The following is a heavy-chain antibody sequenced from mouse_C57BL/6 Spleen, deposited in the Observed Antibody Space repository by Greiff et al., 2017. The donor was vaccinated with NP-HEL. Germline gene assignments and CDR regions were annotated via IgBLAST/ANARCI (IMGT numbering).Heavy chain of an antibody. V-gene: IGHV1-55*01. D-gene: IGHD2-1*01. CDR1: GYTFTSYW. J-gene: IGHJ4*01. Sequence: QVQLKQPGAELVKPGASVKMSCKASGYTFTSYWITWVKQRPGQGLEWIGDIYPGSGSTNYNEKFKSKATLTVDTSSSTAYMQLSSLTSEDSAVYYCAREEVYGNYVYAMDYWGQGTSVTVSS. CDR2: IYPGSGST. CDR3: AREEVYGNYVYAMDY.